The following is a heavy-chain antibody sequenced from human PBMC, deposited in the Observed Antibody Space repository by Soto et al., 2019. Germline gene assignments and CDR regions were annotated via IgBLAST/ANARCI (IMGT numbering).Heavy chain of an antibody. CDR2: IHYSGST. V-gene: IGHV4-59*01. D-gene: IGHD2-21*01. CDR1: GGSISSYY. J-gene: IGHJ4*02. CDR3: TRGGDPYKTGH. Sequence: NPSETLSLTCTVSGGSISSYYWSWIRQPPGKGLEWIGYIHYSGSTNYNPSLKSRVTISIDTSKNQFSLKLNSVNTADTAIYYCTRGGDPYKTGHWGQGTLVTVSS.